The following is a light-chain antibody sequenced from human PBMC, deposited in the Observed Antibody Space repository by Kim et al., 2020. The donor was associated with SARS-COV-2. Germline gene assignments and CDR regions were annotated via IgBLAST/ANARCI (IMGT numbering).Light chain of an antibody. CDR3: HHYGSSPPT. CDR1: PNVSPPS. CDR2: GAS. J-gene: IGKJ2*01. Sequence: LSTGETAPLSCRASPNVSPPSVAWYQQKPGQAPRLVIYGASSRATGIPDRFSGSGSGTDFTLTISRLEPEDFAVYHCHHYGSSPPTFGQGTKLEIK. V-gene: IGKV3-20*01.